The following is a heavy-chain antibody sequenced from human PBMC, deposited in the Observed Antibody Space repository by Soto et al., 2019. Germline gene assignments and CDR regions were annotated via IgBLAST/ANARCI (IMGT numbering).Heavy chain of an antibody. D-gene: IGHD3-22*01. Sequence: ESGPTLVNPTQTLTLTCTFSGFSLSTSGMCVSWIRQPPGKALEWLALIDWDDDKYYSTSLKTRLTISKDTSKNQVVLTMTNMDNVDTATYYCARMVTYYDSSGYPIVYYGMDVWGQGTTVTVSS. V-gene: IGHV2-70*01. CDR1: GFSLSTSGMC. CDR3: ARMVTYYDSSGYPIVYYGMDV. J-gene: IGHJ6*02. CDR2: IDWDDDK.